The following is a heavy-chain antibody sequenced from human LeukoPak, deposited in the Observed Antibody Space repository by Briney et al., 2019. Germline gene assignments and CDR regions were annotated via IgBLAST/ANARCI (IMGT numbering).Heavy chain of an antibody. CDR3: ARWALERIHFDY. Sequence: PSQTLSLTCTVSGGSISSGGYYGSWIRQHPGKGLEWIGYIYYSGSTYYNPSLKSRVTISVDTSKNQFSLKLSSVTAADTAVYYCARWALERIHFDYWGQGTLVTVSS. V-gene: IGHV4-31*03. J-gene: IGHJ4*02. CDR1: GGSISSGGYY. CDR2: IYYSGST. D-gene: IGHD1-1*01.